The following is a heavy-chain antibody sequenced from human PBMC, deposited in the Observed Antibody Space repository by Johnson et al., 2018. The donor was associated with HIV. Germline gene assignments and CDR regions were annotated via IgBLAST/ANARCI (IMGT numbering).Heavy chain of an antibody. V-gene: IGHV3-23*04. Sequence: MQLVESGGGLVQPGGSMRLSCAASGFTFSNYAMSWVRQAPGMGLEWVSNIRASGGGTYYADSVKGRLIISRDNSKNTLYLQMNSLRAEDTAVYYCAKGYSSSGYWVTPNDAFDLWGQGTMVTVSS. CDR3: AKGYSSSGYWVTPNDAFDL. CDR1: GFTFSNYA. D-gene: IGHD3-22*01. J-gene: IGHJ3*01. CDR2: IRASGGGT.